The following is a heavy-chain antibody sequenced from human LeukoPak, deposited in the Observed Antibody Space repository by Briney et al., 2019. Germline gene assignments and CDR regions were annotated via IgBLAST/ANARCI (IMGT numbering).Heavy chain of an antibody. CDR3: ARAPVVTLFDY. D-gene: IGHD4-23*01. Sequence: ASVKVSCKASGYTSTSYGISWVRQAPGQGLEWMGWISAYNGNTNYAQELQGRVTMTTDTSTSTAYMELRSLRSDDTAVYYCARAPVVTLFDYWGQGTLVTVSS. J-gene: IGHJ4*02. CDR2: ISAYNGNT. V-gene: IGHV1-18*01. CDR1: GYTSTSYG.